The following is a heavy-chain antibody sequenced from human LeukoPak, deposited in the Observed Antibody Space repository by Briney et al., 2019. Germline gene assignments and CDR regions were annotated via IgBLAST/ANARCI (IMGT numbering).Heavy chain of an antibody. D-gene: IGHD4-17*01. Sequence: ASVKVSCKASGYTFTSYGISWVRQAPGQGLEWMGWISAYNGQTNYAQKLQGRVTMTTDTSTSTAYMELRSLRSDDTAVYYCARRGRWTTVTTCDYWGQGTLVTVSS. CDR1: GYTFTSYG. CDR2: ISAYNGQT. J-gene: IGHJ4*02. V-gene: IGHV1-18*01. CDR3: ARRGRWTTVTTCDY.